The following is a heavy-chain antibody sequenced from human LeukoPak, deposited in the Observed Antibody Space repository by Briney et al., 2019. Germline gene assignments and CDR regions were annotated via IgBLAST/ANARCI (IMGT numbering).Heavy chain of an antibody. CDR1: GFTFSSYW. Sequence: GGSLRLSCAASGFTFSSYWMHWVRQGPGKGLVWVSRINSDGTSTSYADSVKGRFTISRDNAKNSLYLQMNSLRAEDTAVYYCARDLRGSGSYYPFDYWGQGTLVTVSS. CDR2: INSDGTST. D-gene: IGHD3-10*01. V-gene: IGHV3-74*01. CDR3: ARDLRGSGSYYPFDY. J-gene: IGHJ4*02.